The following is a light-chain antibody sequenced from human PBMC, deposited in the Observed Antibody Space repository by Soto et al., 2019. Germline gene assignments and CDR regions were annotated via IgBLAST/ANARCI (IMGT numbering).Light chain of an antibody. CDR3: QQYASSLRT. CDR1: QSVSSSY. V-gene: IGKV3-20*01. CDR2: RAS. Sequence: EIVLTQSPGTLSLSPGERATLSCRASQSVSSSYLAWYQQKPGQAPRLLIYRASTRAPGIPDRFSGSETETGFTLTISGLEPDDFAVYYCQQYASSLRTFGQGTKVDIK. J-gene: IGKJ1*01.